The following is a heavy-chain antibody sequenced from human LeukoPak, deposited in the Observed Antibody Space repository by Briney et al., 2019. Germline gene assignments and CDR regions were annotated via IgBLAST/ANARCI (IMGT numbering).Heavy chain of an antibody. CDR3: ARHAPGIDAFDI. CDR2: IIPIFGTA. Sequence: SVKVSCKASGGTFSSYAISWVRQAPGQGLEWMGGIIPIFGTANYAQKFQGRVTITTDESTSTAYMELSSLRSEDTAVYYCARHAPGIDAFDIWGQGTMVTVSS. CDR1: GGTFSSYA. J-gene: IGHJ3*02. V-gene: IGHV1-69*05.